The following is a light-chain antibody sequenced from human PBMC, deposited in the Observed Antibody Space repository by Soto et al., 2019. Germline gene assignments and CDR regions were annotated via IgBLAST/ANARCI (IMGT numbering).Light chain of an antibody. CDR3: QQYNNWPKT. CDR2: GAS. J-gene: IGKJ1*01. Sequence: EIVKIPSLATPFVYPGERATLSCRASQSVSSNLTWYQQKPGQAPRLLIYGASTRATGIPARFSGSGSGTEFTLTISSLQSEDFAVYYCQQYNNWPKTFGQGTKVYIK. CDR1: QSVSSN. V-gene: IGKV3-15*01.